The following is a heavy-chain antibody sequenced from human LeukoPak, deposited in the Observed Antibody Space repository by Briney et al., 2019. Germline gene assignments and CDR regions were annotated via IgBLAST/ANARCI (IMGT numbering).Heavy chain of an antibody. CDR2: INHSGST. D-gene: IGHD3-3*01. Sequence: SGTLSLTCAVYGGSFSGYYWSWIRQPPGKGLEWVGEINHSGSTKYNPSLKTRDTISVDPSKHQFSVKLRSVTRGDTGVYFCARPYHEYDVWSGYRNHSFDIWGQGTMVTVSS. J-gene: IGHJ3*02. V-gene: IGHV4-34*01. CDR3: ARPYHEYDVWSGYRNHSFDI. CDR1: GGSFSGYY.